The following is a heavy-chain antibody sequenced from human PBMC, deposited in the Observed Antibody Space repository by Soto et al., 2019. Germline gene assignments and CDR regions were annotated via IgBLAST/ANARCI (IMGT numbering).Heavy chain of an antibody. Sequence: EVQLLESGGALEQPGGSLRLSCVASGFKFRSYAMSWVRQAPGKGLEWVSTIGGSGRFTNYADSVKGRFTLSRDNFRNTVYMQMNSLSSDDTATYYCANDWSDADYPLYFFDSWGQGTLVTVSS. CDR1: GFKFRSYA. J-gene: IGHJ4*02. CDR2: IGGSGRFT. V-gene: IGHV3-23*01. D-gene: IGHD3-3*01. CDR3: ANDWSDADYPLYFFDS.